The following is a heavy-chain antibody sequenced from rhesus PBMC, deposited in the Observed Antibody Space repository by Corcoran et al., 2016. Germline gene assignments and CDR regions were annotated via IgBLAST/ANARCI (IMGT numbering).Heavy chain of an antibody. CDR1: GGSLSSSY. J-gene: IGHJ4*01. CDR2: IDSSGST. D-gene: IGHD4-17*01. CDR3: ASFYGDY. V-gene: IGHV4S11*01. Sequence: QVQLQESGPGLVKPSETLSLTFAVSGGSLSSSYWSWIRQTPGKGLEWIGRIDSSGSTYYNPSLKSRVTLSVDTSKNQFSLKLSVVTAADTAVYYCASFYGDYWGQGVLVTVSS.